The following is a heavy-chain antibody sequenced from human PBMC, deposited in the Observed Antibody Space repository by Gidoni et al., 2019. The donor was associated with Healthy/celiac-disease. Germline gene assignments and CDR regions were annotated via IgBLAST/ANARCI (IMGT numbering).Heavy chain of an antibody. CDR1: GYTFTSYY. CDR2: INPSGGST. J-gene: IGHJ6*02. D-gene: IGHD6-19*01. V-gene: IGHV1-46*03. CDR3: ARAYSSGWENYYYYGMDV. Sequence: QVQLVQSGAEVKKPGASVKVSCKASGYTFTSYYMHWVRPAPGQGLEWMGIINPSGGSTSYAQKFQGRVTMTRDTSTSTVYMELGSLRSEDTAVYYCARAYSSGWENYYYYGMDVWGQGTTVTVSS.